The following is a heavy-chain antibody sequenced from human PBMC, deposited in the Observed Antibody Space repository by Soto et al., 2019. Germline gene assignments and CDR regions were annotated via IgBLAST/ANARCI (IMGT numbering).Heavy chain of an antibody. CDR2: IYHSGST. J-gene: IGHJ4*02. CDR1: GGSISSYY. Sequence: SETLSLTCTVSGGSISSYYWGWIRQPPGKGLEWIGSIYHSGSTYYNPSLKSRVTISVDTSKNQFSLKLSSVTATDTAVYYCAREWYDFWSGYSRYFDYWGQGTLVTVSS. CDR3: AREWYDFWSGYSRYFDY. D-gene: IGHD3-3*01. V-gene: IGHV4-38-2*02.